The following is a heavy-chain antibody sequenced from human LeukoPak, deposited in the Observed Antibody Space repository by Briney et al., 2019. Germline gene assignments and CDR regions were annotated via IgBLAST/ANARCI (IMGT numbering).Heavy chain of an antibody. CDR2: IIPIFGTA. CDR3: AREVPYDSSGYHQWYFDY. Sequence: SVKVSCTASGGTFSSYAISWVRQAPGQGLEWMGGIIPIFGTANYAQKFQGRVTITADESTSTAYMELSSLRSEDTAVYYCAREVPYDSSGYHQWYFDYWGQGTLVTVSS. D-gene: IGHD3-22*01. J-gene: IGHJ4*02. CDR1: GGTFSSYA. V-gene: IGHV1-69*13.